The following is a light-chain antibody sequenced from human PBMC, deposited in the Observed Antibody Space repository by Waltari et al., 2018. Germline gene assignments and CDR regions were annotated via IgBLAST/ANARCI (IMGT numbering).Light chain of an antibody. CDR1: SNNVGGYNY. V-gene: IGLV2-8*01. Sequence: QSALTQPPSASGSLRQSVTISCTGTSNNVGGYNYVSWYQQHPGKAPRLMIYEVYNRPSGVPDRFSGSKSGNTASPTVSGLQADDEADYYCSSYAGSENVVFGGGTKLTVL. CDR2: EVY. CDR3: SSYAGSENVV. J-gene: IGLJ3*02.